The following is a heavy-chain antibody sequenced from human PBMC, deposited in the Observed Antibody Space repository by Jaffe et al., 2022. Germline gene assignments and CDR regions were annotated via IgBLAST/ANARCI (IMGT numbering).Heavy chain of an antibody. CDR2: IYTSGST. D-gene: IGHD2-15*01. CDR1: GGSISSGSYY. Sequence: QVQLQESGPGLVKPSQTLSLTCTVSGGSISSGSYYWSWIRQPAGKGLEWIGRIYTSGSTNYNPSLKSRVTISVDTSKNQFSLKLSSVTAADTAVYYCAREGGVIGYCSGGSCYSRLHDAFDIWGQGTMVTVSS. CDR3: AREGGVIGYCSGGSCYSRLHDAFDI. J-gene: IGHJ3*02. V-gene: IGHV4-61*02.